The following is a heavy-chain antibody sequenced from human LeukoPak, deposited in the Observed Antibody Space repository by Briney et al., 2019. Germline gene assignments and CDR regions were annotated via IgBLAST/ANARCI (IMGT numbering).Heavy chain of an antibody. CDR3: ARVYYGSGSYRFDY. J-gene: IGHJ4*02. V-gene: IGHV3-20*01. CDR2: INWNGGST. D-gene: IGHD3-10*01. Sequence: GGSLRLSCAASGFTFDDYGMSWVRQAPGKGLEWVSGINWNGGSTGYADSVKGRFTISRDNAKNSLYLQMNSLRAEDTALYHCARVYYGSGSYRFDYWGQGTLVTVSS. CDR1: GFTFDDYG.